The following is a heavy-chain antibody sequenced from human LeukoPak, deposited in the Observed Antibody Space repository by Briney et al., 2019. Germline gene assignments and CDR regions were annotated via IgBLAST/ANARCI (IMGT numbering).Heavy chain of an antibody. CDR2: MNPNSGNT. CDR1: GYTFTSYD. J-gene: IGHJ4*02. V-gene: IGHV1-8*02. Sequence: PTASVKVSCKASGYTFTSYDINWVRQATGQGLEWMGWMNPNSGNTGYAQKLQGRVTMTTDTSTSTAYMELRSLRSDDTAVYYCARDPYDFWSGPSIDWGQGTLVTVSS. CDR3: ARDPYDFWSGPSID. D-gene: IGHD3-3*01.